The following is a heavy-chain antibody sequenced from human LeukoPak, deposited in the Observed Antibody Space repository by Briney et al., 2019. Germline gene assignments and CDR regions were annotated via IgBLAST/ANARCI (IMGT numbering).Heavy chain of an antibody. CDR3: AREEDYVWPD. D-gene: IGHD3-16*01. V-gene: IGHV6-1*01. CDR2: AYYRSMWYN. Sequence: SQTLSLTCAISSDSVSSNSVAWNWIRQSPSRGLEWLGGAYYRSMWYNDYAVSVQSRITINPDTSNNQFSLHLNSMTPEYTAVYYCAREEDYVWPDWGQGTLVTVSS. CDR1: SDSVSSNSVA. J-gene: IGHJ4*02.